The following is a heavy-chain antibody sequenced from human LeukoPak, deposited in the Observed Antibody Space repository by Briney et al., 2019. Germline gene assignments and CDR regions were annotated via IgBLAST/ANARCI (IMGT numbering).Heavy chain of an antibody. D-gene: IGHD2-15*01. J-gene: IGHJ4*02. CDR1: GGSFSGYY. V-gene: IGHV4-34*01. CDR3: ARVRRLGYCSGGSCYIDY. CDR2: INHSGST. Sequence: PSETLSLTCAVYGGSFSGYYWSWIRQPPGKGLEWIGEINHSGSTNYNPSLKSRVTISVDTSKNQFSLKLSSVTAADTAVYYCARVRRLGYCSGGSCYIDYWGQGTLFTVSS.